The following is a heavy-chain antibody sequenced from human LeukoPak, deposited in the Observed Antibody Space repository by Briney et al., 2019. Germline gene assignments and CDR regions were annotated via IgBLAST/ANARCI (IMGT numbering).Heavy chain of an antibody. CDR2: MNPNSGNT. D-gene: IGHD3-22*01. CDR3: ARDHDPDYYDSNGYYGY. J-gene: IGHJ4*02. CDR1: GYTFTTYD. Sequence: ASVKVSCKASGYTFTTYDINWVRQATGQGLEWMGWMNPNSGNTGYAQKFQGRLTMTRNTSISTAYMELSSLRSEDTAVYYCARDHDPDYYDSNGYYGYWGQGTLVTVSS. V-gene: IGHV1-8*01.